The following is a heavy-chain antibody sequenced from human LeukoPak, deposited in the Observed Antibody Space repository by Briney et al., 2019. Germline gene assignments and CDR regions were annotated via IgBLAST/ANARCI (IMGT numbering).Heavy chain of an antibody. CDR2: INPNSGGT. V-gene: IGHV1-2*02. CDR3: ARVLRYYDILSKPFDY. CDR1: GYTFSGYY. D-gene: IGHD3-9*01. Sequence: ASVTVSCKASGYTFSGYYIHWVRQAPGHGLEWMGWINPNSGGTNYAQKFQGRVTLTRDTSINTAYMELSRLRSDDTAVYYCARVLRYYDILSKPFDYWGQGTLVTVSS. J-gene: IGHJ4*02.